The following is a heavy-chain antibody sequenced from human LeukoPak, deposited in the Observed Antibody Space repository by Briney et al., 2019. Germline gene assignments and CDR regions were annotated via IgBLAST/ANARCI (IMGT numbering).Heavy chain of an antibody. CDR3: AICRRGGYCVF. V-gene: IGHV1-2*02. J-gene: IGHJ4*02. D-gene: IGHD2-15*01. Sequence: ASVKVSCKASGYSFITYNIHWLRQAPGQGLEWMGWITPNSGGTNYAQKFQGRVTINRDTSISTAYMELSRPGSYDTAGYSCAICRRGGYCVFWGQETLVTVSS. CDR2: ITPNSGGT. CDR1: GYSFITYN.